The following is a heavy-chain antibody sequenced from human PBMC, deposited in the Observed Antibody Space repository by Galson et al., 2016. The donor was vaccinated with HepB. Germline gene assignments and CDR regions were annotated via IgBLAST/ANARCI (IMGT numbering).Heavy chain of an antibody. V-gene: IGHV6-1*01. CDR2: TYYRSKWYN. CDR3: ARVKGLLWFGEISYFDY. CDR1: GDSVSSNSAA. Sequence: CAISGDSVSSNSAAWNWIRQSPSRGLEWLGRTYYRSKWYNDYAAFVKSRLTIKSDTSKNHFSLQLNSVTPEDTAVYYCARVKGLLWFGEISYFDYWGQGTLVTVSS. D-gene: IGHD3-10*01. J-gene: IGHJ4*02.